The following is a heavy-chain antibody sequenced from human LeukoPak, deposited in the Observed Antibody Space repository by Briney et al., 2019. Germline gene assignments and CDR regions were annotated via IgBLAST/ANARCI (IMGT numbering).Heavy chain of an antibody. Sequence: SETLSLTCTVSGGSISSGSDYWSWIRQPAGKGLEWIGRIYTSGSTNYNPSLKSRVTISVDTSKNQFSLKLSSVTAADTAVYYCARSPRVYDILTNIEFDYWGQGTLVTVSS. CDR2: IYTSGST. CDR1: GGSISSGSDY. CDR3: ARSPRVYDILTNIEFDY. V-gene: IGHV4-61*02. D-gene: IGHD3-9*01. J-gene: IGHJ4*02.